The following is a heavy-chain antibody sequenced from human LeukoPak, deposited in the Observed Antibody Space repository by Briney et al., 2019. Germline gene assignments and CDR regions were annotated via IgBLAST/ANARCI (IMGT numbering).Heavy chain of an antibody. CDR2: IRGKAYGGTA. V-gene: IGHV3-49*04. CDR3: TGDQFF. CDR1: GFRFGDYG. J-gene: IGHJ4*02. D-gene: IGHD3-3*01. Sequence: GGSLRLSCRASGFRFGDYGMSWVRQAPGKGLEWVGFIRGKAYGGTAEYAASVKGRFSIPRDDSKSIAYLQMNSLKTEDTAVYYCTGDQFFWGQGTLVTVSS.